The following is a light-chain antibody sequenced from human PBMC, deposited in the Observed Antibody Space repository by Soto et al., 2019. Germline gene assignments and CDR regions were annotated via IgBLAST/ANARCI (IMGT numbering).Light chain of an antibody. CDR1: SSDVGGYNY. CDR2: DVS. CDR3: SSYTSSSTVWV. Sequence: QSVLTQPASVSGSPGQSITISCTGTSSDVGGYNYVSWYQQHPGKAPKLMIYDVSNRPSGVSNRFSGSKSGNTASLTISGLQAEDEADYCCSSYTSSSTVWVFGGGTKLTVL. V-gene: IGLV2-14*01. J-gene: IGLJ3*02.